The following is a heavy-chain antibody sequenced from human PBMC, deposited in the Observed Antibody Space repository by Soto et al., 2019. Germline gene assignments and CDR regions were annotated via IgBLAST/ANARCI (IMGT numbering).Heavy chain of an antibody. CDR1: GYTFASYA. CDR3: ARTSSSWYESWFDP. V-gene: IGHV1-3*01. J-gene: IGHJ5*02. Sequence: ASVKVSCKASGYTFASYAMHWVRQAPGQRLEWMGWINAGNGNTKYSQKFQGRVTITRDTSASTAYMELSSLRSEDTAVYYCARTSSSWYESWFDPWGQGTLVTVSS. D-gene: IGHD6-13*01. CDR2: INAGNGNT.